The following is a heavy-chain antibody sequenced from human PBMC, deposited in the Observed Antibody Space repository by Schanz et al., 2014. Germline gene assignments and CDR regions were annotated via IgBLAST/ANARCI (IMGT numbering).Heavy chain of an antibody. D-gene: IGHD3-10*01. V-gene: IGHV1-18*01. CDR2: ISGYNGDT. Sequence: QVQLVQSGVEVKRPGASVRVSCKASGYSFTDYAIHWVRQAPGQGLEWMGWISGYNGDTNYAPKFQDRVTMTTDTSTSADYMELRSLISDDTAVYYCVRDAGWAFGDYHGMDVWGQGTSVTVSS. J-gene: IGHJ6*02. CDR1: GYSFTDYA. CDR3: VRDAGWAFGDYHGMDV.